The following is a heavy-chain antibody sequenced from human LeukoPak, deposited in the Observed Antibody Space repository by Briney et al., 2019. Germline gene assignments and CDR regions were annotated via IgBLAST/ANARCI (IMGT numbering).Heavy chain of an antibody. CDR2: IYSVGST. D-gene: IGHD4-17*01. V-gene: IGHV3-53*01. CDR1: GFTVSSNY. CDR3: ATTVTSGTGDY. Sequence: PGGSLSLSCAVSGFTVSSNYMSWVRQAPGKGLEWVSVIYSVGSTYYADSVKGRFTISRDNSKTTLYLQMNSLRAEDTAVYYCATTVTSGTGDYWGQGTLVTVSS. J-gene: IGHJ4*02.